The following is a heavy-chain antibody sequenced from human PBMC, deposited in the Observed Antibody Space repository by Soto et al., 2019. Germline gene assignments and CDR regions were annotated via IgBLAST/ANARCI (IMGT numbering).Heavy chain of an antibody. CDR2: INAGNGNT. J-gene: IGHJ4*02. V-gene: IGHV1-3*01. Sequence: QVQLVQSGAEVKKPGASVKVSCKASGYTFTSYAMHWVRQAPGQRLEWMGWINAGNGNTKYSQKFKGRVTITRDTSASTAYMELSSLRSEDTAVYYCARDQGPNEVGAGSFDYWGQGTLVTVSS. CDR1: GYTFTSYA. D-gene: IGHD3-10*01. CDR3: ARDQGPNEVGAGSFDY.